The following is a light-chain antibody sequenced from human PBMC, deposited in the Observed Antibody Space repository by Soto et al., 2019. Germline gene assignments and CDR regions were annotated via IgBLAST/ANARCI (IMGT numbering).Light chain of an antibody. CDR1: SGSIASNY. CDR2: GDN. J-gene: IGLJ3*02. Sequence: NFMLTQPHSVSESPGKTLTISCTRSSGSIASNYVQWYQQRPGSAPTTVIYGDNQRPSGVPDRFSGSIDSSSNSASLTISGLKTEDEADYYCQSYDSNNQVFGGGTKLTVL. CDR3: QSYDSNNQV. V-gene: IGLV6-57*04.